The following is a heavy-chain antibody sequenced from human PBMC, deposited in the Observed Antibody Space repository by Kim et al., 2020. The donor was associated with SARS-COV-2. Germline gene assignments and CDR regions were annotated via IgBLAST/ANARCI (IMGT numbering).Heavy chain of an antibody. CDR1: GGSFSGYY. V-gene: IGHV4-34*01. Sequence: SETLSLTCAVYGGSFSGYYWSWIRQPPGKGLEWIGEINHSGSTNYNPSLKSRVTISVDTSKNQFSLKLSSVTAADTAGDYCARRGIAAYFDYWGQGTLVT. D-gene: IGHD1-26*01. CDR2: INHSGST. CDR3: ARRGIAAYFDY. J-gene: IGHJ4*02.